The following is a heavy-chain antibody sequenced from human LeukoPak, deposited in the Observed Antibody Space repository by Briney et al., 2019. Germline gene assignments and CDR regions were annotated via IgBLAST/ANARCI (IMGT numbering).Heavy chain of an antibody. CDR2: IDHRGDT. D-gene: IGHD3-3*02. J-gene: IGHJ4*03. CDR3: ARGATISETGYFDF. Sequence: PSETLSLTCAVYGGSFSRYYWSWIRQSPGKGLEWIAEIDHRGDTNYNPSVKSRVTISVDTSRSQSSLKVRSLSAADTAVYYCARGATISETGYFDFWGQGTLVTVSS. V-gene: IGHV4-34*01. CDR1: GGSFSRYY.